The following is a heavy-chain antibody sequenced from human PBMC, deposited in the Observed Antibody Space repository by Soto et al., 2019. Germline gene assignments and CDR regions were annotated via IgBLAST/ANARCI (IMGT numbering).Heavy chain of an antibody. J-gene: IGHJ6*02. CDR2: IDWDDDK. CDR1: GFSLSTSGMC. D-gene: IGHD6-13*01. Sequence: SGPTLVNPTQPLTLTCTFSGFSLSTSGMCVSWIRQPPGKALEWLARIDWDDDKYYSTSLKTRLTISKDTSKNQVVLTMTNMDPVDTATYYCARIRSSWYRYGMDVWGQGTTVTVSS. V-gene: IGHV2-70*11. CDR3: ARIRSSWYRYGMDV.